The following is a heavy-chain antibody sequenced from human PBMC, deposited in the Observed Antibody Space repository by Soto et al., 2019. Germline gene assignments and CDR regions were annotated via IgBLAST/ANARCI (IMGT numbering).Heavy chain of an antibody. CDR1: GFTLSSYW. Sequence: EMQLVESGGGLVQPGGSLRLSCAASGFTLSSYWMHWVRQAPGKGLVWVSRISSDWSSTNYADSVKGRFTISRDNAKNTLYLQMDSLRADDTAVYFCARGGGYSAQDYWGQGTLVTVSS. V-gene: IGHV3-74*01. CDR3: ARGGGYSAQDY. D-gene: IGHD2-15*01. CDR2: ISSDWSST. J-gene: IGHJ4*02.